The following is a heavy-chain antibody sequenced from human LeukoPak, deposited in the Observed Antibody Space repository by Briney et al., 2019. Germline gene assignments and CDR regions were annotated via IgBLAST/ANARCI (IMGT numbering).Heavy chain of an antibody. V-gene: IGHV3-30-3*01. CDR1: GFTFSSYA. Sequence: GGSLRLSCAASGFTFSSYAMHWVRQAPGKGLEWVAVISYDGSNKYYADSVKGRFTISRDNSKNTLYLQMNSVRAEDTAVYYCARDSREQLVQGVFDYWGQGTLVTVSS. J-gene: IGHJ4*02. CDR3: ARDSREQLVQGVFDY. CDR2: ISYDGSNK. D-gene: IGHD6-6*01.